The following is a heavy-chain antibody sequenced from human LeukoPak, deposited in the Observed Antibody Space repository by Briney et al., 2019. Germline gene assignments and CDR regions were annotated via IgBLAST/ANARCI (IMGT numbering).Heavy chain of an antibody. CDR1: GFSFGGYA. CDR2: ISGSSSTI. D-gene: IGHD3-22*01. V-gene: IGHV3-48*01. Sequence: SGRSLRLSCAASGFSFGGYALHWVRQAPGKGLEWGSYISGSSSTIYYADSVKGRFTISRDNGKNTLYLQMNSLRAEDTAVYYCARGSTYYDSSGQVPFDYWGQGTLVTVSS. CDR3: ARGSTYYDSSGQVPFDY. J-gene: IGHJ4*02.